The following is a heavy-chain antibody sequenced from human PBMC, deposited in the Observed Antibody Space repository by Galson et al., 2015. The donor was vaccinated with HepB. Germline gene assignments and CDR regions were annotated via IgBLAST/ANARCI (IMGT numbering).Heavy chain of an antibody. Sequence: SLRLSCAASGFTFTNYAMSWVRQAPGKGLEWVSTVSYSGKSTHYVDSVKGRFTISRDNSKNTLSLQMNSLSGEDTAVYYCAKDLGVGDQYHTSGFSYGVVGAFDIWGQGTMVAVSS. CDR2: VSYSGKST. J-gene: IGHJ3*02. D-gene: IGHD6-25*01. CDR3: AKDLGVGDQYHTSGFSYGVVGAFDI. CDR1: GFTFTNYA. V-gene: IGHV3-23*01.